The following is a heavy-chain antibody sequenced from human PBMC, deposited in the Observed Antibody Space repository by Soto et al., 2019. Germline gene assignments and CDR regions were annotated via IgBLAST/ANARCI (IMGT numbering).Heavy chain of an antibody. D-gene: IGHD4-17*01. Sequence: QVQLQESGPGLVKPSQTLSLTCTVSGGSISSGGYYWSWIRQHPGKGLEWIGYIYYSGSTYYNPSLQRRVTISVDTSKNQFSLKLSSVTAADTAVYYCARVTTPSTHYYYYMDVWGKGTTVTVSS. V-gene: IGHV4-31*03. CDR2: IYYSGST. CDR1: GGSISSGGYY. CDR3: ARVTTPSTHYYYYMDV. J-gene: IGHJ6*03.